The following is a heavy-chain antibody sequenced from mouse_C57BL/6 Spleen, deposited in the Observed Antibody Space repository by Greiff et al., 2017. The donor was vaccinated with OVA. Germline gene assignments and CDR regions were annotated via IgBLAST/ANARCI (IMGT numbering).Heavy chain of an antibody. D-gene: IGHD1-1*01. CDR2: IDPSDSET. J-gene: IGHJ2*01. CDR3: GRGGGDYYGSGYDCGY. V-gene: IGHV1-52*01. CDR1: GYTFTSYW. Sequence: VQLQQPGAELVRPGSSVKLSCKASGYTFTSYWMHWVKQRPIQGLEWIGNIDPSDSETHYNQKFKDKATLTVDKSSSTAYMQLSSLTSEDSAVYYSGRGGGDYYGSGYDCGYWGQGTTLTVSS.